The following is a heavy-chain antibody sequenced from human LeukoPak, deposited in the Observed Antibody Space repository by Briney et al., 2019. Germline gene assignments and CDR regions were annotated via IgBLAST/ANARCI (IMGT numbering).Heavy chain of an antibody. CDR3: ARFRDGVFSGGDYYNGMDV. Sequence: GGSLRLSCAASGFTFSSFGMHWFRQSPDKGLEWVALIWYDGSSKHYADSVKGRYNVSRDNSRNTLYLHMNSLRVEDTAVYYCARFRDGVFSGGDYYNGMDVWGQGTTVTVSS. V-gene: IGHV3-33*01. D-gene: IGHD3-16*01. CDR2: IWYDGSSK. CDR1: GFTFSSFG. J-gene: IGHJ6*02.